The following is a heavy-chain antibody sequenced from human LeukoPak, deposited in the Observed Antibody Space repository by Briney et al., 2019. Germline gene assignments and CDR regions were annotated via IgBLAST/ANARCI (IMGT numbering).Heavy chain of an antibody. J-gene: IGHJ4*02. Sequence: AGGSLTLSCAASGFTFSSYSMNWVRQAPGKGLEWVSYISSSSSTIYYADSVKGRFTISRDNAKNSLYLQMNSLRDEDTAVYYCARGGIDSSGYGPYYFDYWGQGTLVTVSS. D-gene: IGHD3-22*01. CDR2: ISSSSSTI. CDR1: GFTFSSYS. CDR3: ARGGIDSSGYGPYYFDY. V-gene: IGHV3-48*02.